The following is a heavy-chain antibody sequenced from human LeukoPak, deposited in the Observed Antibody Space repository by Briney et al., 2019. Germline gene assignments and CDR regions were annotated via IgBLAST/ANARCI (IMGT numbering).Heavy chain of an antibody. Sequence: GGSLRLSCAASGFSFSSSTMNWVRQAPGKGLEWVSSITWTSSYINYADSVKGRFTISRDNAKNSLFLQTNSLRAEDTAVYYCARDPGPDDSWGQGTLVTVSS. V-gene: IGHV3-21*01. CDR2: ITWTSSYI. J-gene: IGHJ4*02. CDR1: GFSFSSST. CDR3: ARDPGPDDS.